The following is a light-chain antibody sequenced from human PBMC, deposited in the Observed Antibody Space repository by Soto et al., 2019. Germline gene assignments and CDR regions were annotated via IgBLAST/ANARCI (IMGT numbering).Light chain of an antibody. J-gene: IGKJ4*01. CDR1: QSVSID. CDR3: QQYNNWPLT. CDR2: GAS. V-gene: IGKV3D-15*01. Sequence: EIVMTQSPATLPVSPGERVILSCRASQSVSIDLAWYQQKPGQAARRLIYGASTRATGFPARFSGSGSWTEFTLTISSLQSEDFAVYYCQQYNNWPLTFGGGTKVDIK.